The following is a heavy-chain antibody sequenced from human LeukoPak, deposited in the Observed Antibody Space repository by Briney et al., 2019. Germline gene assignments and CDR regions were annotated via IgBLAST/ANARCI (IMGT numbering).Heavy chain of an antibody. D-gene: IGHD3-16*01. CDR2: VGGSGGDT. CDR3: AKDIGGSGAY. V-gene: IGHV3-23*01. CDR1: GFTFRSYA. J-gene: IGHJ4*02. Sequence: GGSLRLSRAASGFTFRSYAMSWVRQAPGKGLEWVSAVGGSGGDTYYADSVQGRLTISRDNSKNTVYLQMNSLRAEDTAIYYCAKDIGGSGAYWGQGTLVTVSS.